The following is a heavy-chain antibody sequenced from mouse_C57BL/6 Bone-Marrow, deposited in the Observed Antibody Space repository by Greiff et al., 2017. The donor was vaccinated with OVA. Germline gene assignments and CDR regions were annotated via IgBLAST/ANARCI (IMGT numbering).Heavy chain of an antibody. J-gene: IGHJ3*01. CDR2: INPNNGGT. V-gene: IGHV1-26*01. Sequence: VQLQQSGPELVKPGASVKISCKASGYTFTDYYMNWVKQSHGKSLEWIGDINPNNGGTSYNQKFKGKATLTVDKSSSTAYMELRSLTSEDSAVYYCAPTGTGFAYWGQGPLVPFSA. CDR3: APTGTGFAY. CDR1: GYTFTDYY. D-gene: IGHD4-1*02.